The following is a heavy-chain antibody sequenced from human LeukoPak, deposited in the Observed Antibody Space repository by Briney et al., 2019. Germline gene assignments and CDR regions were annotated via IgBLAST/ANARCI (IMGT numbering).Heavy chain of an antibody. Sequence: GGSLRLSCAASGFTFSDYYMSWIRQAPGKGLEWVSYISSSGNTIYYADSVKGRFTISRDNSKNTLYLQMNSLRAEDTAVYYCARVEGEYSYGYFDYWGQGTLVTVSS. V-gene: IGHV3-11*04. D-gene: IGHD5-18*01. J-gene: IGHJ4*02. CDR3: ARVEGEYSYGYFDY. CDR2: ISSSGNTI. CDR1: GFTFSDYY.